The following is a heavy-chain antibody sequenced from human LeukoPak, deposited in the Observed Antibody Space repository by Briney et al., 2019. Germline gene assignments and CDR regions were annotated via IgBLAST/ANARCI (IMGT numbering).Heavy chain of an antibody. CDR2: ISGSGGST. J-gene: IGHJ4*02. CDR3: AKVGGYFDWLRPGY. CDR1: GFTFSSYA. Sequence: GGSLRLSCAASGFTFSSYAMSWVRQAPGKGLEWVSAISGSGGSTYYADSVKGRFTISRDNSKNTLYLQMNSLRAEDTAVYYCAKVGGYFDWLRPGYWGQGTLVTVSS. V-gene: IGHV3-23*01. D-gene: IGHD3-9*01.